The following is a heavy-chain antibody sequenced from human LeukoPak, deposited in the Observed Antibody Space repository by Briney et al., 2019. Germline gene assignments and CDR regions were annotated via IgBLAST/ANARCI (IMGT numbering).Heavy chain of an antibody. D-gene: IGHD6-19*01. CDR3: TGGSGWHSRDY. CDR2: IRGKTNSYAT. Sequence: GGSLRLSCAASGFTFSDSAMNWVRQASGKGLEWVGHIRGKTNSYATAYAASVRGRFIISRDDSKNTAYLQMNSLKTEDTAVYYCTGGSGWHSRDYWGQGTLVTVSS. CDR1: GFTFSDSA. V-gene: IGHV3-73*01. J-gene: IGHJ4*02.